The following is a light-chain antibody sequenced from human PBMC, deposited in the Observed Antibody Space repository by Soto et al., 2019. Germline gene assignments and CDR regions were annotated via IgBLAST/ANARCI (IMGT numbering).Light chain of an antibody. CDR1: SSDVGGYHY. Sequence: QSALTQPASVSGSPGQSITISCTGTSSDVGGYHYVSWYQQHPGKAPKLMIYDVSTRPSGVSNRFSGSKSGNTASLTNSGLQAEDEADYYCSSYTSSSSYVFGTGTKLTVL. CDR3: SSYTSSSSYV. V-gene: IGLV2-14*01. J-gene: IGLJ1*01. CDR2: DVS.